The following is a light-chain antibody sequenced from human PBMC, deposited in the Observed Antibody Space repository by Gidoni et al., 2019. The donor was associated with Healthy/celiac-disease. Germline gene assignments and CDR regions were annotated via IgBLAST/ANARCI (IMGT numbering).Light chain of an antibody. CDR3: HQYGSSLHT. CDR2: GAS. CDR1: QSASSSY. J-gene: IGKJ2*01. Sequence: ELVLTHSPGTLSLAPGERATLSCRASQSASSSYLAWYQQKPGPSPRLLIYGASSRATCIPDSFSGSGSGTDFTLTISRLEPEDFAVYYCHQYGSSLHTFGQGTKLEIK. V-gene: IGKV3-20*01.